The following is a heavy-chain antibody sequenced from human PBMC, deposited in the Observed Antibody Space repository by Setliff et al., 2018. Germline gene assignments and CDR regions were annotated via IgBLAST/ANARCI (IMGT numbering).Heavy chain of an antibody. J-gene: IGHJ4*02. CDR3: VKGSSASRPYFFDY. D-gene: IGHD2-2*01. V-gene: IGHV3-23*01. CDR1: GFTSSTYA. Sequence: VGSLRLSCAASGFTSSTYAMSWVRQAPGKGLEWVSAIASNCFFTFRDTWYADSVKGRFTISRDNSRNTLYLQINSLRVEDTAVYYCVKGSSASRPYFFDYWGQGTVVTVSS. CDR2: IASNCFFTFRDT.